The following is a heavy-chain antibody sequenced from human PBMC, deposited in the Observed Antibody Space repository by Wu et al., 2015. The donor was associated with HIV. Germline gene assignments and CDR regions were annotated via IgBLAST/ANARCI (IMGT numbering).Heavy chain of an antibody. D-gene: IGHD3-10*01. Sequence: QVQLVQSGAEVKKPGSSVKVSCKASGGTFTGHYIHWVRQAPGQGLEWMGWMNPNSGGTDYAQKFQGRVTMTSDTSTSTAYMQLSSLRSDDTAVYHCARGHSGSYYLHFDYWGQGTLVTVSS. CDR2: MNPNSGGT. J-gene: IGHJ4*02. V-gene: IGHV1-2*02. CDR3: ARGHSGSYYLHFDY. CDR1: GGTFTGHY.